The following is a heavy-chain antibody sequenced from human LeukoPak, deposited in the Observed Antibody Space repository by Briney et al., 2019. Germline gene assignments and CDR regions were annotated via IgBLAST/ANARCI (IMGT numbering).Heavy chain of an antibody. CDR3: ARDDIVATTVRTDY. CDR1: GGSISSYY. D-gene: IGHD5-12*01. CDR2: IYYSGST. V-gene: IGHV4-59*12. J-gene: IGHJ4*02. Sequence: SETLSLTCTVSGGSISSYYWSWIRQPPGKGLEWIGYIYYSGSTNYNPSLKSRVTISVDTSKNQFSLKLSSVTAADTAVYYCARDDIVATTVRTDYWGQGTLVTVSS.